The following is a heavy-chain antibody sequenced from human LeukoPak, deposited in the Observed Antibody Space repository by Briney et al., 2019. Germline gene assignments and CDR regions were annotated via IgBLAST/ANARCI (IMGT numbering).Heavy chain of an antibody. D-gene: IGHD3-22*01. CDR1: GGSILTTNW. V-gene: IGHV4-4*02. J-gene: IGHJ4*02. CDR3: ARGGYYHDSSGYYSFDY. CDR2: INHSGST. Sequence: SGTLSLTCAVSGGSILTTNWWSWVRQPPGKGLEWIGEINHSGSTNYNPSLKSRVTISVDTSKNQFSLKLSSVTAADTAVYYCARGGYYHDSSGYYSFDYWGQGTLVTVSS.